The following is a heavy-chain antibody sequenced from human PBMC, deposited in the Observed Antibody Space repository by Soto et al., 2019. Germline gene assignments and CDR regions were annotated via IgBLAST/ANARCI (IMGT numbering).Heavy chain of an antibody. V-gene: IGHV1-18*01. D-gene: IGHD5-18*01. Sequence: GASVKVSCKASGYTFTSYGISWVRQATGQGLEWMGWISAYNGNTNYAQKLQGRVTMTTDTSTSTAYMELRSLGSDDTAVYYCARDRGYSYPGRYYYYYGMDVWGQGTTVTVSS. CDR3: ARDRGYSYPGRYYYYYGMDV. CDR2: ISAYNGNT. J-gene: IGHJ6*02. CDR1: GYTFTSYG.